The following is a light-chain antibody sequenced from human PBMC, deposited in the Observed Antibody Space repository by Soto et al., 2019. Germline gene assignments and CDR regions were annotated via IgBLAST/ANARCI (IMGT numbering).Light chain of an antibody. CDR3: QQYGNSLIT. J-gene: IGKJ5*01. Sequence: EIVLTQSPATLSLSPGERATLSCRASQSVSSYLAWYQQKPGQAPRLLIYTASIRATGIPDRFSGSGSGTDFTLTISRLEPEDSAVYYCQQYGNSLITFGQGTRLEIK. CDR1: QSVSSY. V-gene: IGKV3-20*01. CDR2: TAS.